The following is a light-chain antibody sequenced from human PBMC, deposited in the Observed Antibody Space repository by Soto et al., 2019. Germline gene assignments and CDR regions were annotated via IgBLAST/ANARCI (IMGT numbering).Light chain of an antibody. V-gene: IGKV3-20*01. CDR2: GTS. Sequence: EIVLTQSPDSLSLSPGERATLSCRASQSVSSNYLAWYQQKPGQAPRLLIYGTSSRATGTPDRFSGSGSGTDFTLTLSRLEPEDCAVYYCQQHSPSMYTFGQGTKLEIK. CDR3: QQHSPSMYT. CDR1: QSVSSNY. J-gene: IGKJ2*01.